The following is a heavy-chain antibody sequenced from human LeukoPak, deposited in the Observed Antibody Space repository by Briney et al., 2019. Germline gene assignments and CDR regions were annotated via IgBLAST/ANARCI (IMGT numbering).Heavy chain of an antibody. Sequence: PSETLSLTCTVSGGSISSYYWSWIRQPPGKGLEWIGYIYYSGSTNYNPSLKSRVTISVDTSKNQFSLKLSSVTAADTAVYYCAREIAARPLYYYYYMDVWGKGTTVTVSS. D-gene: IGHD6-6*01. J-gene: IGHJ6*03. CDR3: AREIAARPLYYYYYMDV. V-gene: IGHV4-59*12. CDR2: IYYSGST. CDR1: GGSISSYY.